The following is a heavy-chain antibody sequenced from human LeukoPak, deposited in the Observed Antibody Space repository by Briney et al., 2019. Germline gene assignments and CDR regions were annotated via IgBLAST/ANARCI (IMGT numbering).Heavy chain of an antibody. CDR2: ISGSGGST. V-gene: IGHV3-23*01. CDR3: AKVAFIWFGELLYAFDI. CDR1: GFTFSSYA. Sequence: GGSLRLSCAASGFTFSSYAMSWVRQAPGKGLEWVSAISGSGGSTYYADSVKGRFTISRDNSKNTLYLQMNSLRAEDTAVYYCAKVAFIWFGELLYAFDIWGQGTMVTVSS. J-gene: IGHJ3*02. D-gene: IGHD3-10*01.